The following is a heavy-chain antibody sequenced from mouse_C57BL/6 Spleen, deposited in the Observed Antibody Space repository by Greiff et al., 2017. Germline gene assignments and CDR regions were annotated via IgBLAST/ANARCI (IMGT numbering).Heavy chain of an antibody. CDR2: INPSTGGT. V-gene: IGHV1-42*01. Sequence: VQLQQSGPELVKPGASVTISCKASGYSFTGYYMNWVKQSPEKSLEWIGEINPSTGGTTYNQKFKAKATLTVDKSSSTAYMQLKSLTSEDSAVYYCARSPFDYWGQGTTLTVSS. CDR1: GYSFTGYY. J-gene: IGHJ2*01. CDR3: ARSPFDY.